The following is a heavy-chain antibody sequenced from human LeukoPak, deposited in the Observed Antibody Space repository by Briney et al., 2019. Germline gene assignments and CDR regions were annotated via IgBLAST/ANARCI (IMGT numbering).Heavy chain of an antibody. Sequence: QPGGSLRLSCAVSGFTFSDYAMHWVRQAPGKGLEWVALLRYDGNNKYYVDSVKGRFTISRDISKNTLYLQMNSLRPDDTAVYYCAKDSKHYSMDVWGQGTTVTVS. V-gene: IGHV3-30*02. CDR3: AKDSKHYSMDV. CDR1: GFTFSDYA. J-gene: IGHJ6*02. D-gene: IGHD2/OR15-2a*01. CDR2: LRYDGNNK.